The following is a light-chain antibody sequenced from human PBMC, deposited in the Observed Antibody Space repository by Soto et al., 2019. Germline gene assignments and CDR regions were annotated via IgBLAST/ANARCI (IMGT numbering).Light chain of an antibody. V-gene: IGLV2-14*01. CDR1: NSDIGGYNF. CDR2: EVN. Sequence: QSALTQAASASGSPGQSITISCVGTNSDIGGYNFVSWYQQHPGKAPKLMIFEVNKRPSGVSNRFSGSKSGNTASLTISGLQAEDEADYFCFSYTTGTTNVFGTGTKVTVL. CDR3: FSYTTGTTNV. J-gene: IGLJ1*01.